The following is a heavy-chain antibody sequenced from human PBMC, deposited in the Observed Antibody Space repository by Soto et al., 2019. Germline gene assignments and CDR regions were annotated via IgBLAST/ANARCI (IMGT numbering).Heavy chain of an antibody. CDR3: ARAITTKDFFDY. V-gene: IGHV4-31*03. Sequence: SETLSLTCTVSGGSISSGGYYWSWIRQCPGKGLEWIGYIYYSGTTHYNPSLKSRLTMSVDTSSNHFSLKLSSVTAADTAVYYCARAITTKDFFDYWGQGILVTVSS. CDR2: IYYSGTT. CDR1: GGSISSGGYY. J-gene: IGHJ4*02. D-gene: IGHD1-1*01.